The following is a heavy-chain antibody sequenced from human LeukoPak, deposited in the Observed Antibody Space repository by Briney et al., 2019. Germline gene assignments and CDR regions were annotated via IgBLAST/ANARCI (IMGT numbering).Heavy chain of an antibody. CDR3: ASGNDILTGHGY. CDR1: GYSFTNYW. V-gene: IGHV5-51*01. J-gene: IGHJ4*02. Sequence: GGSLKISCKASGYSFTNYWIGWVRQMPGKRLEWMGFTYPGDSDTRYSPSFQGQVTISADKSISTAYLQWSSLKASDAAMYYCASGNDILTGHGYWGQGTLVTVSS. D-gene: IGHD3-9*01. CDR2: TYPGDSDT.